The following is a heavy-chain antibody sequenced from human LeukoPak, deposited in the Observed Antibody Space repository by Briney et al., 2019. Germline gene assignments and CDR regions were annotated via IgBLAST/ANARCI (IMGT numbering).Heavy chain of an antibody. D-gene: IGHD3-10*01. Sequence: GGSLRLSCAASGFTFSDYYMSWIRQAPGKGLEWVSYISSSCSTIYYADSVKGRFTISRDNAKNSLYLQMNSLRAEDTAVYYCARDYYGSGSYYKFHYYYYGMDVWGQGTTVTVSS. V-gene: IGHV3-11*01. CDR1: GFTFSDYY. CDR2: ISSSCSTI. CDR3: ARDYYGSGSYYKFHYYYYGMDV. J-gene: IGHJ6*02.